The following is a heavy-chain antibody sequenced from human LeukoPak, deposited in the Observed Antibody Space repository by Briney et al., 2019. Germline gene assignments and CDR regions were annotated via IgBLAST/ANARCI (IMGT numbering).Heavy chain of an antibody. D-gene: IGHD3-22*01. V-gene: IGHV3-7*01. CDR3: ARRVGDSSGYYYADNWFDP. CDR2: IKQDGSEK. CDR1: GFTFSSYW. J-gene: IGHJ5*02. Sequence: RGSLRLSCAASGFTFSSYWMSWVRQAPGKGLEWVANIKQDGSEKYYVDSVKGRFTISRDNAKNSLYLQMNSLRAEDTAAYYCARRVGDSSGYYYADNWFDPWGQGTLVTVSS.